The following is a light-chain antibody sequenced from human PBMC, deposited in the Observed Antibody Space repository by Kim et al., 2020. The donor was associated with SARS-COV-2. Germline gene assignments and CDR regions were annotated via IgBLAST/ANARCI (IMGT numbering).Light chain of an antibody. J-gene: IGKJ2*01. CDR1: HDISNY. V-gene: IGKV1-33*01. CDR3: QQYEDLPYT. CDR2: DAS. Sequence: SASVGDRVSITCQATHDISNYLNWYQQKPGKAPKLLIYDASNLEAGVPSRFSGSGSGTDFSFTISSLQPEDIATYYCQQYEDLPYTFGQGTKLEIK.